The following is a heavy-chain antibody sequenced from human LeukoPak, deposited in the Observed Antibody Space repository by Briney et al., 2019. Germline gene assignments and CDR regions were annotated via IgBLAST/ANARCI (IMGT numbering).Heavy chain of an antibody. CDR1: EFTFSSYA. CDR2: ISGSEDNS. Sequence: GGSLRLSCAASEFTFSSYAMSWVRQAPGKGLEWVSTISGSEDNSYYADSVKGRFTISRDNSKNTLYLQMNSLRAEDTALYYCAKPRSISRYCPNGVCYDFEFWGQGTLVTVSS. J-gene: IGHJ4*02. D-gene: IGHD2-8*01. V-gene: IGHV3-23*01. CDR3: AKPRSISRYCPNGVCYDFEF.